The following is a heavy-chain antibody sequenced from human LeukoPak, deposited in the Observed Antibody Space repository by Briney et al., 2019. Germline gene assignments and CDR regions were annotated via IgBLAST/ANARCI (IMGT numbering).Heavy chain of an antibody. CDR3: ARDRNQWLRGPFDP. CDR1: GGSFSGYY. V-gene: IGHV4-34*01. CDR2: INHSGST. Sequence: SETLSLTCAVYGGSFSGYYWSWIRQPPGKGLEWIGEINHSGSTNYNPSLKSRVTISVDTSKNQFSLKLSSVTAADTAVYYCARDRNQWLRGPFDPWGQGTLVTVSS. J-gene: IGHJ5*02. D-gene: IGHD6-19*01.